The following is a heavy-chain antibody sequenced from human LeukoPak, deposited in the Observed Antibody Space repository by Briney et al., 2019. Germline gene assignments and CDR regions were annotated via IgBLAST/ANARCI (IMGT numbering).Heavy chain of an antibody. J-gene: IGHJ4*02. Sequence: ASVKVSCKASGYTFTGYYMHWVRQAPGQGLEWMGWINPNSGGTNYAQKFQGWFTMTRDTSISTAYMELSRLRSDDTAVYYCARAHYDSSGYDLWGQGTLVTVSS. D-gene: IGHD3-22*01. CDR2: INPNSGGT. V-gene: IGHV1-2*04. CDR3: ARAHYDSSGYDL. CDR1: GYTFTGYY.